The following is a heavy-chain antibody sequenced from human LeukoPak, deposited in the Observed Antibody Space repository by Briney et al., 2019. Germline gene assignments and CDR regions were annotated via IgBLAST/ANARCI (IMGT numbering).Heavy chain of an antibody. D-gene: IGHD6-6*01. CDR1: GFTFSSYS. V-gene: IGHV3-21*01. J-gene: IGHJ4*02. CDR3: ARTSGESTAALRAPFDY. CDR2: ISSSSGYK. Sequence: GGSLRLSCAVSGFTFSSYSMTWVRQAPGKGLELVSSISSSSGYKYYADSVKGRFTISRDNAKNSLYLQMDSLSAEDAAVYYCARTSGESTAALRAPFDYWGQGTLATVSS.